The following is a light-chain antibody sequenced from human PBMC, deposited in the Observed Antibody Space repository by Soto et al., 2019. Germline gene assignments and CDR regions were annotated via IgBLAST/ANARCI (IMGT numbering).Light chain of an antibody. CDR1: SSDVGAYDY. CDR2: DVD. J-gene: IGLJ2*01. CDR3: SSYTTSHTVV. V-gene: IGLV2-14*01. Sequence: QSALTQPASVSGSPGQSITISCTGTSSDVGAYDYVSWYQQHPGKAPKLMIYDVDSRPSGVSNRFSGSKSGNTASLTISGLQAEDETDYYCSSYTTSHTVVFGGGTKLTVL.